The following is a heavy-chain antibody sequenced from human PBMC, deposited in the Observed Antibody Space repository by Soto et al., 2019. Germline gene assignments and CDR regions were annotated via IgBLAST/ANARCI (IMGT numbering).Heavy chain of an antibody. CDR1: GYTFTSYG. J-gene: IGHJ4*02. CDR2: IVVGSGNT. V-gene: IGHV1-58*02. D-gene: IGHD2-2*01. CDR3: AAVGVVPAASTLDY. Sequence: ASVKVSCKASGYTFTSYGISWVRQARGQRLEWIGWIVVGSGNTNYAQKFQERVTITRDMSTSTAYMELSSLRSEDTAVYYCAAVGVVPAASTLDYWGQGTLVTVPS.